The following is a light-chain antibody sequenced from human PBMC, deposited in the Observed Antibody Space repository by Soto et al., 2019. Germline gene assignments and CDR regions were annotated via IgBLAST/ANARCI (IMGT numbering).Light chain of an antibody. J-gene: IGLJ1*01. Sequence: QAVVTQPASVSGSPGVSITISCTGTSSDVGYYNYVSWYQHHPGKAPKLIIYDVTNRPSGVSYRFSGSKSGSTASLTISGLQAEDEADYYCSSYASSSTLLFGTGTKLTVL. V-gene: IGLV2-14*03. CDR1: SSDVGYYNY. CDR3: SSYASSSTLL. CDR2: DVT.